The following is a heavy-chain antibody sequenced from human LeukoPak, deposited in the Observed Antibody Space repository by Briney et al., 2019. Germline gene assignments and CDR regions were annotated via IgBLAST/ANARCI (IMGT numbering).Heavy chain of an antibody. CDR3: ARADYYYGSGSYSFRFDP. J-gene: IGHJ5*02. CDR1: GFTFSDYY. D-gene: IGHD3-10*01. CDR2: ISSSGSTI. V-gene: IGHV3-11*01. Sequence: GGSLRLSCAASGFTFSDYYMSWIRQAPGKGLEWVSYISSSGSTIYYADSVKGRFTISRDNAKNSLYLQMNSLRAEDTAVYYCARADYYYGSGSYSFRFDPWGQGTLVTVSS.